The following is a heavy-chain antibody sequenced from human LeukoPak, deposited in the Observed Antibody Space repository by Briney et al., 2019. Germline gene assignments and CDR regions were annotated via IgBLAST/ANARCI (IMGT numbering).Heavy chain of an antibody. V-gene: IGHV3-7*01. Sequence: GGSLRLSCAASGFTFSTSWMNWVRQAPGKGLEWVAMITQEESERYYVDSVKGRFIISRDNVKSSLYLQMNSLRAEDTAEYYCARGGGDSWGQGTLVTVSS. CDR2: ITQEESER. CDR1: GFTFSTSW. J-gene: IGHJ4*02. CDR3: ARGGGDS. D-gene: IGHD3-3*01.